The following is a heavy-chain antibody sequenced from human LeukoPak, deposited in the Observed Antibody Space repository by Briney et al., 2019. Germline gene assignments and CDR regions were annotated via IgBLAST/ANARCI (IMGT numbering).Heavy chain of an antibody. CDR3: ARESATSSFSFDS. V-gene: IGHV3-21*01. J-gene: IGHJ4*02. D-gene: IGHD5-24*01. CDR1: GFDFSSYT. Sequence: GGSLRLSCAASGFDFSSYTMNWVRQAPGKGLEWVSSISASSAYIFYADSVKGRFTVSRDNAKSSLFLQMDRLSVEDAAVYYCARESATSSFSFDSWGQGVLVPVSS. CDR2: ISASSAYI.